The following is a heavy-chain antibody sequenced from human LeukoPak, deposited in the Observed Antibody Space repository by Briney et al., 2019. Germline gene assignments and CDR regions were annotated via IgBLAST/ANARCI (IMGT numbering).Heavy chain of an antibody. CDR3: ARDRSSSWADAFDI. Sequence: GGSLRLSCAASGFTVSSNYMSWVRQAPGKGLEWVSVIYSGGSTYYADSVKGRFTISRDNSKNTLYLQMNSLRAEDTAVYYCARDRSSSWADAFDIWGQGTMVTVSS. V-gene: IGHV3-53*01. CDR1: GFTVSSNY. J-gene: IGHJ3*02. D-gene: IGHD6-13*01. CDR2: IYSGGST.